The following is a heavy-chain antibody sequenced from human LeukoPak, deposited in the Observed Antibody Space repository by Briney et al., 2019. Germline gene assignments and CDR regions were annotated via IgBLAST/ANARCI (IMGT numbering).Heavy chain of an antibody. CDR2: ICYSGGT. CDR3: ARQPAPFQSGGVY. J-gene: IGHJ4*02. V-gene: IGHV4-39*01. Sequence: SETLSLTCTVSGGSISNSSDCWGWIRQPPGKGLEWIATICYSGGTSYNPSLKSRVSISVDTSKNQVSQKLSSVTAADTAVYYCARQPAPFQSGGVYWGQGTLVTVSS. CDR1: GGSISNSSDC. D-gene: IGHD6-25*01.